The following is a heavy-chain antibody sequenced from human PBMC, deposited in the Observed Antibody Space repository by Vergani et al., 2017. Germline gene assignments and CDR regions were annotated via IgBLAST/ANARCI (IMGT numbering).Heavy chain of an antibody. J-gene: IGHJ5*02. CDR3: ARGYGYYYDSSGYPPPGGWFDP. Sequence: QLQLQESGPGLVKPSQTLSLTCTVSGGSISSGGYYWSWIRQHPGKGLEWIGYIYYSGSTYYNPSLKSRVTISVDTAKNQFSLKLSSVTAADTAVYYCARGYGYYYDSSGYPPPGGWFDPWGQGTLVTVSS. V-gene: IGHV4-31*03. D-gene: IGHD3-22*01. CDR1: GGSISSGGYY. CDR2: IYYSGST.